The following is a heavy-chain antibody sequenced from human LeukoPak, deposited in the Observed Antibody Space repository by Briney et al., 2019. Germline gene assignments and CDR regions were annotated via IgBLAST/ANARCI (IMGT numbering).Heavy chain of an antibody. CDR2: IYYSGST. J-gene: IGHJ4*02. V-gene: IGHV4-59*01. Sequence: SETLSLTCTVSGGSISSYYWSWVRQPPGKGLEWIGYIYYSGSTNYNPSLKRGGTISVGTSKNQFSLKLSSVTAADTAVYYCAREVDYYDSSGYYRYFDYWGQGTLVTVSS. CDR1: GGSISSYY. D-gene: IGHD3-22*01. CDR3: AREVDYYDSSGYYRYFDY.